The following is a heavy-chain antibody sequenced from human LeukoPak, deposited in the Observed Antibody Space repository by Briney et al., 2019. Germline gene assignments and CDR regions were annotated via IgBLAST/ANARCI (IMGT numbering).Heavy chain of an antibody. CDR1: GFTFSAVW. CDR2: IKSKSDGGTT. J-gene: IGHJ4*02. D-gene: IGHD1-26*01. CDR3: TTAGLMNLAATDY. V-gene: IGHV3-15*01. Sequence: GGSLRLSCAASGFTFSAVWMTWVRQAPGKGLEWVGRIKSKSDGGTTDYAAPVKGRFTVSRDDSRNTLFLQMNSLKTEDTAVYYCTTAGLMNLAATDYWGQGALVTVSS.